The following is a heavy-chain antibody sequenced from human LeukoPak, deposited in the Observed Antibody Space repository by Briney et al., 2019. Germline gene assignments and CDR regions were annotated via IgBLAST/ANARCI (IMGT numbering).Heavy chain of an antibody. J-gene: IGHJ4*02. D-gene: IGHD3-22*01. V-gene: IGHV3-21*01. Sequence: GRSLRLSCAASGFTFSSYSMNWARQAPGKGLEWVSSISSSSSYIYYADSVKGRFTISRDNAKNSLYLQMNSLRAEDTAVYYCARVASGYPDYWGQGTLVTVSS. CDR2: ISSSSSYI. CDR3: ARVASGYPDY. CDR1: GFTFSSYS.